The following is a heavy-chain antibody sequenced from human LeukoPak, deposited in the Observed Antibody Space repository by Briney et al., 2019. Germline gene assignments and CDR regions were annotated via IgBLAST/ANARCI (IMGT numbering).Heavy chain of an antibody. Sequence: SETLSLTCAVYGGSFSGYYWSWIRQPPGKGLEWIGYIYYSGSTNYKPSVKSRVTISVDTSKNQFSLKLSSVTAADTAVYYCARGGYYGSGNDFRFDPWGQGTLVTVSS. CDR1: GGSFSGYY. D-gene: IGHD3-10*01. CDR3: ARGGYYGSGNDFRFDP. J-gene: IGHJ5*02. CDR2: IYYSGST. V-gene: IGHV4-59*01.